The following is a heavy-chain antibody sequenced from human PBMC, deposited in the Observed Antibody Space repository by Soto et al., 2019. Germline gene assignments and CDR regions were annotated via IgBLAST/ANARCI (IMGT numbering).Heavy chain of an antibody. CDR1: GFTFSSYA. D-gene: IGHD1-26*01. Sequence: EVQLLDSGGGLLQPGGSLRLSCTASGFTFSSYAMRWVRQAPVKGLEWVSAISGSGGSTYYADSVKGRFTISRDNSKNTLYLQMNRLRAEATAVYYFARRVSGSYYHSWGQGTLVTVSS. J-gene: IGHJ4*02. V-gene: IGHV3-23*01. CDR2: ISGSGGST. CDR3: ARRVSGSYYHS.